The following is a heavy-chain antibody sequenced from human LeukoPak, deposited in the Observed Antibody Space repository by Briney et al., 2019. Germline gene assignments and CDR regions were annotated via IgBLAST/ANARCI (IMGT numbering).Heavy chain of an antibody. V-gene: IGHV4-4*07. D-gene: IGHD3-10*01. CDR3: ARDHYGSGSYKSYFDY. CDR2: MYPSGST. Sequence: SETLSLTCTVSGGSISNYYWSWLRQPAGKGLEWIGRMYPSGSTKYNPSLKSRVIISVDNSKNLLSLKLTYVTAADTAVYFCARDHYGSGSYKSYFDYWGQGTQVTASS. CDR1: GGSISNYY. J-gene: IGHJ4*02.